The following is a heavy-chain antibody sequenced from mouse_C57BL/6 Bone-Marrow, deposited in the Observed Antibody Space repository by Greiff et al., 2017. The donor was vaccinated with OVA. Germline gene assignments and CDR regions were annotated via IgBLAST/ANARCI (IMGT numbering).Heavy chain of an antibody. CDR2: IDPEDGET. CDR3: ARPARVYYDYDGGAMDY. J-gene: IGHJ4*01. V-gene: IGHV14-2*01. Sequence: EVQLQQSGAELVKPGASVKLSCTASGFNIKDYYMHWVKQRTEQGLEWIGRIDPEDGETKSAPKFQGKATITADTSSNTAYLQLSSLPSEDTADYYGARPARVYYDYDGGAMDYWGQGTSGTVSS. D-gene: IGHD2-4*01. CDR1: GFNIKDYY.